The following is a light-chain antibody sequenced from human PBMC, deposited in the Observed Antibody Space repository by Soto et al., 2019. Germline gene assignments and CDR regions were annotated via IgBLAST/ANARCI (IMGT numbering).Light chain of an antibody. CDR2: GAS. J-gene: IGKJ5*01. CDR1: QSVSNN. CDR3: QQYNNWPIT. V-gene: IGKV3-15*01. Sequence: EIGLTQSPGTLSLSPGERATLSCRASQSVSNNYLAWYQQKPGQAPRLLIYGASTRATGIPARFSGSGSGTEFTLTISSLQSEDFAVYYCQQYNNWPITFGQGTRLEI.